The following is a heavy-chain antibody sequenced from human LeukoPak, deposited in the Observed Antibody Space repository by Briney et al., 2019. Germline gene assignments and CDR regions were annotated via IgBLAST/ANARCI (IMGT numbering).Heavy chain of an antibody. J-gene: IGHJ6*02. CDR2: IIPIFGTA. CDR3: ARIAMVRGVIGYYGMDV. D-gene: IGHD3-10*01. Sequence: SVKVSCKASGGTFSSYAISWVRQAPGQGLEWMGGIIPIFGTANYAQKFQGRVTITADESTSTAYMELSSLRSEDTAVYYCARIAMVRGVIGYYGMDVWGQGTTVIVSS. V-gene: IGHV1-69*13. CDR1: GGTFSSYA.